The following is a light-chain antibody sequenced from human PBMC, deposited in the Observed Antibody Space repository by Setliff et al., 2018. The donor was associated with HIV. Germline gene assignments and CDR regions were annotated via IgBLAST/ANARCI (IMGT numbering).Light chain of an antibody. J-gene: IGLJ1*01. CDR3: CSYAGSDIFVV. V-gene: IGLV2-23*02. CDR1: TSDIGTYNR. CDR2: EVS. Sequence: QSGLTQPPSVSGSPGQSIIISCTGTTSDIGTYNRVSWYQQHPGTAPKLLIYEVSKRPSGVSNRFSGSKSGNTASLAISGLQADDEADYYCCSYAGSDIFVVFGTGTKVTVL.